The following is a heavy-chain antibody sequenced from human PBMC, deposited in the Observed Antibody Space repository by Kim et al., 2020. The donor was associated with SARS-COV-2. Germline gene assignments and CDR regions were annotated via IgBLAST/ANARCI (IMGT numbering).Heavy chain of an antibody. CDR3: ARGGVATKFYYYYYGMDV. V-gene: IGHV1-3*01. D-gene: IGHD2-8*01. J-gene: IGHJ6*02. Sequence: ASVKVSCKASGYTFTSYAMHWVRQAPGQRLEWMGWINAGNGNTKYSQKFQGRVTITRDTSASTAYMELSSLRSEDTAVYYCARGGVATKFYYYYYGMDVWGQGTTVTVSS. CDR2: INAGNGNT. CDR1: GYTFTSYA.